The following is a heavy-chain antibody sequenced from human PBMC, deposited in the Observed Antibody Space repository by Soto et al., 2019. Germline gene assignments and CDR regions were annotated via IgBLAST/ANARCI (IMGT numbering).Heavy chain of an antibody. D-gene: IGHD3-16*02. Sequence: QVQLVQSGAEVKKPGASVKVSCKASGYTFTGYYMHWVRQAPGQGLEWMGWINPNSGGTNYAQKFQGWVTMTRDTSISIAYMELSRLRSDDTVVYYCARDLRMITFGGVILPEYYFDYWGQGTLVTVSS. CDR2: INPNSGGT. J-gene: IGHJ4*02. V-gene: IGHV1-2*04. CDR3: ARDLRMITFGGVILPEYYFDY. CDR1: GYTFTGYY.